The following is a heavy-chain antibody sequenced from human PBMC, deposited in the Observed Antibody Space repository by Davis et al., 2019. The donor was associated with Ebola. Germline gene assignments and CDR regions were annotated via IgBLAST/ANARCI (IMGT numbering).Heavy chain of an antibody. Sequence: GESLKISCAASGFTFSSYSMNWVRQAPGKGLEWVSSISSSSSYIYYADSVKGRFTISRDNAKNSLYLQMNSLRAEDTAVYYCARDMALGYYDSSGSAPGGYWGQGTLVTVSS. CDR3: ARDMALGYYDSSGSAPGGY. CDR1: GFTFSSYS. D-gene: IGHD3-22*01. J-gene: IGHJ4*02. CDR2: ISSSSSYI. V-gene: IGHV3-21*01.